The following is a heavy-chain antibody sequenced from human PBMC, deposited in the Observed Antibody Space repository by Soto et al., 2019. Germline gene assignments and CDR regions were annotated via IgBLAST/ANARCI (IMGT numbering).Heavy chain of an antibody. J-gene: IGHJ4*02. CDR3: ARDLDIAAAGTPSGY. V-gene: IGHV1-2*02. Sequence: ASVKVSCKASGYTFTGYYMHWVRQAPGQGLEWMGWINPNSGGTNYAQKFQGRVTMTRDTSISTAYMELSRLRSDDTAVYYCARDLDIAAAGTPSGYWGQGTLVTVSS. D-gene: IGHD6-13*01. CDR1: GYTFTGYY. CDR2: INPNSGGT.